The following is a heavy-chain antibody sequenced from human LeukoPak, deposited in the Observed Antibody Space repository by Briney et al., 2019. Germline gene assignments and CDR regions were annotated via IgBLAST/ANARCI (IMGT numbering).Heavy chain of an antibody. CDR3: ARDLGVVRGVVGH. D-gene: IGHD3-10*01. V-gene: IGHV3-66*01. J-gene: IGHJ4*02. CDR1: GFTFSSYS. CDR2: IYSGDTT. Sequence: PGGSPRLSCAASGFTFSSYSMNWVRQAPGKGLEWVSVIYSGDTTYYADSVKGRFTISRDNSKNTLYLQMDSLRVDDTAVYYCARDLGVVRGVVGHWGQGTLVTVSS.